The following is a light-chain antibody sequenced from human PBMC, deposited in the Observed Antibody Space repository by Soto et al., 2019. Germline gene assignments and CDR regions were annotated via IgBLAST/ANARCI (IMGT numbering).Light chain of an antibody. CDR2: GAS. J-gene: IGKJ1*01. V-gene: IGKV3-20*01. Sequence: EIVLTQSPATLSLSPGERATLSCRASQSVSSYLAWYQQKPGQAPRLLISGASNRATGTPDRFRGSGSGTDFTLTITRLEPEDFAVYYCHQYGSAPWTFGQGTKVDIK. CDR3: HQYGSAPWT. CDR1: QSVSSY.